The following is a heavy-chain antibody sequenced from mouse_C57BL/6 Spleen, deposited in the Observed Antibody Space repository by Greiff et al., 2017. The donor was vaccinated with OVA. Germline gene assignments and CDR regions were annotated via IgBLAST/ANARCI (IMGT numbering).Heavy chain of an antibody. CDR1: GYAFTNYL. V-gene: IGHV1-54*01. CDR3: ARQAQATRGYFYY. Sequence: QVHVKQSGAELVKPGTSVKVSCKASGYAFTNYLIEWVKQRPGQGLEWIGVINHGSGGTNYNEKFKGKATLTADKSYSTAYMQLSSLTSEDSAVYFCARQAQATRGYFYYWGQGTTLTVSS. CDR2: INHGSGGT. J-gene: IGHJ2*01. D-gene: IGHD3-2*02.